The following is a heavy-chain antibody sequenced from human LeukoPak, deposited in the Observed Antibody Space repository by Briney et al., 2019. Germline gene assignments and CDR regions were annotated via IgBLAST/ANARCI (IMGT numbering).Heavy chain of an antibody. D-gene: IGHD1-7*01. Sequence: SETLSPTCTVSGGSISSYYWSWIRQPAGKGLEWIGRIYTSGSTNYNPSLESRVTISVDKSKNQFSLKLSSVTAADTAVYYCALTGITGTSRFDYWGQGTLVTVSS. CDR2: IYTSGST. CDR1: GGSISSYY. V-gene: IGHV4-4*07. CDR3: ALTGITGTSRFDY. J-gene: IGHJ4*02.